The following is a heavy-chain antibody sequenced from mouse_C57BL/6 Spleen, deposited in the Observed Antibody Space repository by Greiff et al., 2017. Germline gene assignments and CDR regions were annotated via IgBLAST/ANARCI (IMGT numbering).Heavy chain of an antibody. CDR1: GYSFTDYN. V-gene: IGHV1-39*01. CDR3: AREGNHFDD. CDR2: LNPNYGTT. D-gene: IGHD2-1*01. J-gene: IGHJ2*01. Sequence: VQLQPSGPELVKPGASVKISCKASGYSFTDYNMTWVKQSNGKRLEWIGVLNPNYGTTSYNQKFKGKAPLTVDQSSSTAYMQLNSLTSEDSAVYYCAREGNHFDDWGQGTTLTVSS.